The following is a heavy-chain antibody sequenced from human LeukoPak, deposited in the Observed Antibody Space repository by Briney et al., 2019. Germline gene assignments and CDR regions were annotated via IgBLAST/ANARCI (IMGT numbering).Heavy chain of an antibody. CDR3: ARAIYSSGWFFDY. V-gene: IGHV4-39*01. J-gene: IGHJ4*02. Sequence: PSETLSLTCTVSGGSISSPIYFWGWIRQPPGQGLGWVGSFYQSGNTYYNPYLESRLTVSADTSRNKNSLKISSVTATDTAVYYCARAIYSSGWFFDYWGRGTLVTVAS. CDR2: FYQSGNT. D-gene: IGHD6-19*01. CDR1: GGSISSPIYF.